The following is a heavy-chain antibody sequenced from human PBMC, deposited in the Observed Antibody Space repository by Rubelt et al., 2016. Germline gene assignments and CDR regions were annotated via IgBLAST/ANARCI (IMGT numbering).Heavy chain of an antibody. Sequence: QVQLVESGGGVVQSGRSLRLSCAASGFDFSRYGMHWVRQAPGKGLEWVAIIWYDGSNKYYAESVKGRLTSSRENSKKTLDLQMNSLRAEDTAVYYCARATIQLWLVGYYWGQGTLVTVSS. CDR3: ARATIQLWLVGYY. CDR2: IWYDGSNK. J-gene: IGHJ4*02. V-gene: IGHV3-33*01. D-gene: IGHD5-18*01. CDR1: GFDFSRYG.